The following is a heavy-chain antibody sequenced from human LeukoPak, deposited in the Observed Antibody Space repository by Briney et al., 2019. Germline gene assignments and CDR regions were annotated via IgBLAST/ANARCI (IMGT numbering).Heavy chain of an antibody. CDR3: ARGPRADYYYGMDV. CDR2: INPNSGGT. Sequence: AASVKVSCTASGYTFTGYYMHWVRQAPGQGLEWMGWINPNSGGTNYAQKFQGRVTMTRDTSISTAYMELSRLRSDDTAVYYCARGPRADYYYGMDVWGQGTTVTVSS. J-gene: IGHJ6*02. V-gene: IGHV1-2*02. CDR1: GYTFTGYY.